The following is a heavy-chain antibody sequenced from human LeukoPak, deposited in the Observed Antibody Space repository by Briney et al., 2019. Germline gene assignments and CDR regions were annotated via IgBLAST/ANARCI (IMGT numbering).Heavy chain of an antibody. J-gene: IGHJ4*02. CDR3: ARERRYDFWSGTLGKFGY. CDR1: GFTFSSYS. V-gene: IGHV3-21*01. CDR2: ISSSSSYI. Sequence: GGSLRLSCAASGFTFSSYSMNWVRQAPGKGLEWVSSISSSSSYIYYADSVKGRFTISRDNAKNSLYLQMNSLRAEDTAVYYCARERRYDFWSGTLGKFGYWGQGTLVTVSS. D-gene: IGHD3-3*01.